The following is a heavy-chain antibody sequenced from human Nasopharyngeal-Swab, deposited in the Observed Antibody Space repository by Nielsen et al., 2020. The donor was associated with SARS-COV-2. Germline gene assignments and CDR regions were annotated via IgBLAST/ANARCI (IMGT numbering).Heavy chain of an antibody. V-gene: IGHV3-30*18. CDR1: GFTFSSYG. Sequence: GESLKISCAASGFTFSSYGMHWVRQAPGKGLEWVAVISYDGSNKYYADSVKGRFTISRDNSKNTLYLQMNSLRAEDTAVYYCAKEQSYGISYFDYWGQGTLVTVSS. J-gene: IGHJ4*02. D-gene: IGHD5-18*01. CDR3: AKEQSYGISYFDY. CDR2: ISYDGSNK.